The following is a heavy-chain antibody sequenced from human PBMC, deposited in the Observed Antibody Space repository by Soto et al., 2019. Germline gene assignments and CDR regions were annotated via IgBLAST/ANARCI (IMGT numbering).Heavy chain of an antibody. D-gene: IGHD2-15*01. CDR2: SSLSLVQ. Sequence: SVKVSCTASGGTYSSFAISWVRQAPGQGLEWMEGSSLSLVQQSTHRSSRDTSISTAYMELSRLRSDDTAVYYCARSYCSGGSCLRAHYFDYWGQGTLVTVSS. J-gene: IGHJ4*02. CDR1: GGTYSSFA. CDR3: ARSYCSGGSCLRAHYFDY. V-gene: IGHV1-69*06.